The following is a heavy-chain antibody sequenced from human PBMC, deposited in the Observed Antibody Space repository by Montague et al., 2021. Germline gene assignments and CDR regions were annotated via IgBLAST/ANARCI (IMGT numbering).Heavy chain of an antibody. J-gene: IGHJ4*02. V-gene: IGHV3-7*01. D-gene: IGHD2-8*01. CDR3: ANTKMDY. CDR1: GFTFSSYW. CDR2: INQDGNDK. Sequence: SLRLSCAASGFTFSSYWMAWVRQAPGKGLEWVANINQDGNDKYYVDSVRGRFTISRDNAKKSLYLQMNSLRVDDTAVYYCANTKMDYWGQGTLVIVS.